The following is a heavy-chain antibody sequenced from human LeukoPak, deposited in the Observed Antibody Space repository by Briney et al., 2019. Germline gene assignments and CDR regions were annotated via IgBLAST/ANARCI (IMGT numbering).Heavy chain of an antibody. CDR1: GGSISSSSYY. D-gene: IGHD3-10*01. V-gene: IGHV4-39*01. CDR3: AASSGSYFFSWFDP. Sequence: SETLSLTCTVSGGSISSSSYYWGWIRQPPGKGLEWIGSIYYSGSTYYNPSLKSRVTISVDTSKNQFSLKLSSVTAADTAVYYCAASSGSYFFSWFDPWGQGTLVTVSS. CDR2: IYYSGST. J-gene: IGHJ5*02.